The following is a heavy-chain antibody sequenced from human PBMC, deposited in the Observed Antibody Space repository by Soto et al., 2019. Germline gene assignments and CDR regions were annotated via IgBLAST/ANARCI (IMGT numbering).Heavy chain of an antibody. Sequence: SVKVSCKASGGTFSKYAISWVRQAPGQGLEWMGGIIPFFQTPNYAQKYQGRVTITADESTTTAYMEMRSLRSEDTAVYYCARSRAAAPPRVGMDVWGQGTTVTGSS. CDR3: ARSRAAAPPRVGMDV. V-gene: IGHV1-69*13. D-gene: IGHD6-13*01. CDR1: GGTFSKYA. CDR2: IIPFFQTP. J-gene: IGHJ6*02.